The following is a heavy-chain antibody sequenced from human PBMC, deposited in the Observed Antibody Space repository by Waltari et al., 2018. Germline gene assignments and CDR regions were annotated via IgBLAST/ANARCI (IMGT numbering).Heavy chain of an antibody. V-gene: IGHV3-21*01. J-gene: IGHJ4*02. CDR2: ISSSSSYI. Sequence: EVQLVESGGGLVKPGGSLRLSCAASGFPFSTYSMNWVRQAPGRGLEWVSSISSSSSYIYYADSVKGRFTIARDNAKNSLYLQMNSLRAEDTAVYYCAREVVVVTAIHAYYFDYWGQGTLVTVSS. D-gene: IGHD2-21*02. CDR1: GFPFSTYS. CDR3: AREVVVVTAIHAYYFDY.